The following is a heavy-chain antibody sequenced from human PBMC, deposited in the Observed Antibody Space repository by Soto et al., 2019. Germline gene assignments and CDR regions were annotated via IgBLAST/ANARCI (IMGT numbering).Heavy chain of an antibody. J-gene: IGHJ5*02. V-gene: IGHV4-59*01. D-gene: IGHD5-12*01. CDR1: GDSISSYY. CDR3: ARGVATIGP. Sequence: QVQLQESGPRLVKPSETLSLTRTVSGDSISSYYWTWIRQPPGKGLEWIGYIYYSGSTNYNPSLKSRVTISVDTSKNQFSLKLTSVTAADTAVYYCARGVATIGPWGQGTLVTVSS. CDR2: IYYSGST.